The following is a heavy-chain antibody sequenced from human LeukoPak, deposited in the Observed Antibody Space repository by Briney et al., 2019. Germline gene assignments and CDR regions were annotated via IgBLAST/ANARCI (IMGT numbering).Heavy chain of an antibody. D-gene: IGHD4-17*01. CDR2: ISPNSGGT. Sequence: ASVKVSCKASGYTFTDYYLHWVRQVPGQGLEWMGWISPNSGGTNYAQKFQGRVTMTRDTSISTAYMELNSLRSEDTAVYYCATDRYNYGDGDYWGQGTLVTVSS. CDR3: ATDRYNYGDGDY. J-gene: IGHJ4*02. CDR1: GYTFTDYY. V-gene: IGHV1-2*02.